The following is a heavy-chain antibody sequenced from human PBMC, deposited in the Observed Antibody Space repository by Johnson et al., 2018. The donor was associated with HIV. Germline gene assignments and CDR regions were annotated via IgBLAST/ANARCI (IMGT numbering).Heavy chain of an antibody. Sequence: VQLVESGGGLVQPGGSLRLSCAASGFTFSSYAMHWVRQAPGKGLEYVSAISSNGGSTYYANSVKGRFTISRDNSKNTLYLQMNSLRAEDTAVYYCARYSWNVGAFDIWGQGTMVTVSS. D-gene: IGHD1-20*01. CDR1: GFTFSSYA. V-gene: IGHV3-64*01. CDR3: ARYSWNVGAFDI. J-gene: IGHJ3*02. CDR2: ISSNGGST.